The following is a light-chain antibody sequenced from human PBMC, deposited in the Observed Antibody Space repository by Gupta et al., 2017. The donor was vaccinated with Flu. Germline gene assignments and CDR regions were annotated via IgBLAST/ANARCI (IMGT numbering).Light chain of an antibody. J-gene: IGKJ1*01. CDR3: MQSTRWPWT. CDR2: EVS. Sequence: VTLGQPASISCRSSQSLVYSEGNTYLNWFHQRPGQSPRRLIYEVSNRDSGVPDRFGGTGSGTDFTLKISRVEAEDVGIYYCMQSTRWPWTFGQGTKVEIK. V-gene: IGKV2-30*01. CDR1: QSLVYSEGNTY.